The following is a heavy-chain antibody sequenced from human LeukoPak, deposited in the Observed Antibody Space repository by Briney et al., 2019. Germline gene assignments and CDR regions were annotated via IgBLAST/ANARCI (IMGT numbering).Heavy chain of an antibody. CDR2: IKQDGSEK. D-gene: IGHD3-22*01. Sequence: AGGSLRLSCAASGFTFSNYWMSWVRQAPGKGLEWVANIKQDGSEKYYVDSVKGRFTISRDNAKNSLYLQMNSLRAEDTAVYYCAKDPRSLNYYDSSGYYWGFDYWGQGTLVTVSS. J-gene: IGHJ4*02. CDR1: GFTFSNYW. V-gene: IGHV3-7*01. CDR3: AKDPRSLNYYDSSGYYWGFDY.